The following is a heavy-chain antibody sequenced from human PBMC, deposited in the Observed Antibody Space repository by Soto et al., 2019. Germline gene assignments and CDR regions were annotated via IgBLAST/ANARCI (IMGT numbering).Heavy chain of an antibody. CDR2: INYRGST. Sequence: QVQLQQWGAGLLKPSETLSLTCAVYGGSFSDHYWSWIRQPPGKGLEWIGEINYRGSTSYNPSLKSRVTISADTSKNQFSLRLNSLTAADPAVYYCAKHSGWSFDLWGQGTLVTVSS. V-gene: IGHV4-34*01. CDR1: GGSFSDHY. D-gene: IGHD6-19*01. CDR3: AKHSGWSFDL. J-gene: IGHJ4*02.